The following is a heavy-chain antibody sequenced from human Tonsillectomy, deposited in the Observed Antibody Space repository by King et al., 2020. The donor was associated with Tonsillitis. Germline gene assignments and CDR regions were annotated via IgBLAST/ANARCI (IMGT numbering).Heavy chain of an antibody. Sequence: VQLVESGGGLVQPGGSLRLSCAASGFSVSRNYMSWVRQAPGKGLEWVSVINSGGSTNYADSVKGRFTISRHNSENTGYLQMNSLRAEDTAVYYCARDTSHPGYYDYWGQGTLVTVSS. D-gene: IGHD3-22*01. V-gene: IGHV3-53*04. CDR3: ARDTSHPGYYDY. J-gene: IGHJ4*02. CDR1: GFSVSRNY. CDR2: INSGGST.